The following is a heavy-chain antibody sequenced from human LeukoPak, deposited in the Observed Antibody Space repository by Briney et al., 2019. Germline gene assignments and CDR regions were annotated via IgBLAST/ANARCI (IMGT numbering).Heavy chain of an antibody. Sequence: PVRSLRLSCAASGFTFSSYGMHWVRQAPGKGLKWVAVIWYDGSNKYYADSVKGRITISRDNSKNTLYLQMNSLRAEDTAVYYCAKDLYYYDSSGYYSPYYFDYWGQGTLVTVSS. CDR1: GFTFSSYG. D-gene: IGHD3-22*01. J-gene: IGHJ4*02. V-gene: IGHV3-33*06. CDR2: IWYDGSNK. CDR3: AKDLYYYDSSGYYSPYYFDY.